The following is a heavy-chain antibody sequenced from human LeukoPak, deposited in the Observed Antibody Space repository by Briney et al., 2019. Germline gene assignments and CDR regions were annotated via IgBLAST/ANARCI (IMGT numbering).Heavy chain of an antibody. CDR1: GYTFTTYA. V-gene: IGHV1-18*01. J-gene: IGHJ5*02. CDR3: ARGTNWFDP. CDR2: GRAYSGDT. Sequence: ASVKVSCKASGYTFTTYAINWVRQAPGQGLEWMGWGRAYSGDTKYAQNFQGRVTMTTDTSTTTAYMELRSLRSDDTAVYYCARGTNWFDPWGQGTLVTVSS.